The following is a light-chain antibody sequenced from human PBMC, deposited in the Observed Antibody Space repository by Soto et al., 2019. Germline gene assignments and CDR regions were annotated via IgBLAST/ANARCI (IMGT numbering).Light chain of an antibody. CDR3: QQYDNSAPLS. CDR2: DGS. Sequence: EIVLTQSPANLSLSPGDRATLSCGASQSVRSSYVAWYQQKAGLAPRLLIYDGSSRASGIPDRFSGSGSGTDFTLTIGRLEPEDFAVYYCQQYDNSAPLSFGGGNKVEMK. CDR1: QSVRSSY. V-gene: IGKV3D-20*01. J-gene: IGKJ4*01.